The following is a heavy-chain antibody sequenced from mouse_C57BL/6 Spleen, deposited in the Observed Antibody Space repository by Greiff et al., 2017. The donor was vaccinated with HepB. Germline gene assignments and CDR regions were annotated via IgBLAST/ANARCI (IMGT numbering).Heavy chain of an antibody. Sequence: EVKLMESGPELVKPGASVKISCKASGYSFTGYYMNWVKQSPEKSLEWIGEINPSTGGTTYNQKFKAKATLTVDKSSSTAYMQLKSLTSEDSAVYYCARSGLKDYWGQGTTLTVSS. CDR3: ARSGLKDY. J-gene: IGHJ2*01. D-gene: IGHD3-1*01. V-gene: IGHV1-42*01. CDR2: INPSTGGT. CDR1: GYSFTGYY.